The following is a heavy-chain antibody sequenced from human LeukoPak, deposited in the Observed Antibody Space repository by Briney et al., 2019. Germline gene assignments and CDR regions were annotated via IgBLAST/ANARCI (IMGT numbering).Heavy chain of an antibody. J-gene: IGHJ4*02. CDR3: VRDDYLSY. CDR2: IRYDGGVT. Sequence: PGGSLRLSCAASGFAISNFWMHWVRQAPGKGLVWVARIRYDGGVTMYADSVKGRFIISRDNAKNTLYLQMDSLRVEDTAVYYCVRDDYLSYWGQGALVTVSP. CDR1: GFAISNFW. V-gene: IGHV3-74*03. D-gene: IGHD4-11*01.